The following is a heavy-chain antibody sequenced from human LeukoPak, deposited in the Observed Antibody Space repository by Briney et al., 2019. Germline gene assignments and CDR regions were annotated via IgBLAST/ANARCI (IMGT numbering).Heavy chain of an antibody. CDR3: ARMAPEDLTSNWFDP. Sequence: GASVKVSCKASGGTFSRYGISWVRQAPGQGLEWMGGIIPIPGIANYAQKFQGRVTMTTDKSTSTAYMELSSLRSEDTAVYYCARMAPEDLTSNWFDPWGQGTLVTVSS. CDR2: IIPIPGIA. V-gene: IGHV1-69*10. J-gene: IGHJ5*02. D-gene: IGHD1-14*01. CDR1: GGTFSRYG.